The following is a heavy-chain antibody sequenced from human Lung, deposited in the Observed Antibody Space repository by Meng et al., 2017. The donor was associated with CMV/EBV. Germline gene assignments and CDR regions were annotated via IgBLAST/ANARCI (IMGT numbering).Heavy chain of an antibody. CDR2: ISSSSSYI. CDR1: GFIFRSYW. Sequence: CAAPGFIFRSYWMHWVRQAPGKGLEWVSSISSSSSYIYYADSVKGRFTISRDNAKKSLYPQMNSQRSEDTAVYYCARDQIVVVPAAPLDYYGTDFXGQGXTVTVSS. V-gene: IGHV3-21*01. D-gene: IGHD2-2*01. CDR3: ARDQIVVVPAAPLDYYGTDF. J-gene: IGHJ6*02.